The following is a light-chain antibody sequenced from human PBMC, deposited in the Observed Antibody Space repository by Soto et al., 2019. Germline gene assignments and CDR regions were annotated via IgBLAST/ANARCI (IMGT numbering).Light chain of an antibody. Sequence: EIVWTQSPATLSLSPGERDTLSCMASQSVNSYLAWYQQKPGQSPRLLIYDAYNRATGIPARFSGGGSGTEFTLTITSLQSEDFAVYYCHQYNGWPRTFGQGTKVDIK. J-gene: IGKJ1*01. CDR2: DAY. CDR3: HQYNGWPRT. CDR1: QSVNSY. V-gene: IGKV3-11*01.